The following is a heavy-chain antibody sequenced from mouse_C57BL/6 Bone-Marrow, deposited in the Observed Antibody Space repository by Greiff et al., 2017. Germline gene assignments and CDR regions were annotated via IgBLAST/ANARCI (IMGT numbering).Heavy chain of an antibody. CDR3: ARYYGNFFFDY. CDR1: GYTFPRYR. Sequence: VQLQQPGAEVLKPGASVKLSRKAFGYTFPRYRVHWVEQRPGRGLEGIGRIDPNSGGTKYNEKFKSKATLTVDKPSSTAYMQLSSLTSEDSAVYYCARYYGNFFFDYWGQGTTLTVSS. V-gene: IGHV1-72*01. CDR2: IDPNSGGT. D-gene: IGHD2-1*01. J-gene: IGHJ2*01.